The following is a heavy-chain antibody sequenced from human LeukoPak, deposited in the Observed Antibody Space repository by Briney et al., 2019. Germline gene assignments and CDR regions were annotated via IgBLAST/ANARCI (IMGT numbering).Heavy chain of an antibody. CDR2: MHYSGDT. D-gene: IGHD1-1*01. V-gene: IGHV4-59*01. J-gene: IGHJ4*02. CDR3: ARDLELERNRWNYFES. Sequence: SETLSLTCTVSRGSISNYYWSWIRQPPGKGLEWIGSMHYSGDTKYNPPLKSRVSLSIETSKQQFSLRLSSVTAADTAVYYCARDLELERNRWNYFESWGQGTLVTVSS. CDR1: RGSISNYY.